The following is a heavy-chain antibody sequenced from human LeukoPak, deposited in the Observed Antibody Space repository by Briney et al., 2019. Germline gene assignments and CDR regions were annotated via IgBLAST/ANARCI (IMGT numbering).Heavy chain of an antibody. CDR2: IDTKGTRT. CDR3: VKEVVATIPPL. V-gene: IGHV3-23*01. D-gene: IGHD5-12*01. J-gene: IGHJ4*02. Sequence: PGGSLRLSCAASGLTLSNCAMTWVRQAPGKGLEWVSGIDTKGTRTYYADSVKGRFTISRDNSKNTLFLQMNSLRAEDTAVYYCVKEVVATIPPLWGQGTLVTVSS. CDR1: GLTLSNCA.